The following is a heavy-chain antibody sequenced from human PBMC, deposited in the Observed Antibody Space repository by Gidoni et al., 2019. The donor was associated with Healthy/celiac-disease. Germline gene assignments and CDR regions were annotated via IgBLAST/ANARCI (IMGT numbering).Heavy chain of an antibody. D-gene: IGHD3-10*01. J-gene: IGHJ4*02. CDR1: GGSISSSSYY. CDR2: IYYRGST. V-gene: IGHV4-39*07. CDR3: ARDRSITMVRGVISGPFDY. Sequence: QLQLQESGPGLVKPSETLSTTCTVSGGSISSSSYYWGGIRQPPGTGREWSGSIYYRGSTYYNPSLKSRVTISVDTSKNQFSLKLSAVTAADTAVYYCARDRSITMVRGVISGPFDYWGQGTLVTVSS.